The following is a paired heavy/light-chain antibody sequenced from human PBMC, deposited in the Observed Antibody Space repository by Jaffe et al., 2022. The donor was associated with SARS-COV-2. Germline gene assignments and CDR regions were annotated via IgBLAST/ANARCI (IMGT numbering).Heavy chain of an antibody. D-gene: IGHD2-8*01. CDR2: IYPGDSGT. V-gene: IGHV5-51*01. CDR3: ATSSVCSNGACYSGLGH. CDR1: GYSPTNFW. Sequence: EVQLVQSGAEVKKSGESLRISCRGSGYSPTNFWIGWVRQMPGKGLEWMGIIYPGDSGTRYSPSFEGQVTISVDKSITTAYLQWSSLKASDTAVYYCATSSVCSNGACYSGLGHWGQGTLVTVSS. J-gene: IGHJ4*02.
Light chain of an antibody. CDR3: QKYNSAPWT. Sequence: DIQMTQSPPSLSASVGDRVTITCRASQGISHYLAWYQQKPGKVPELLIYAASTLQSGVPSRFSGSGSGTDFTLTISSLQPEDVATYYCQKYNSAPWTFGQGTKVEIK. CDR1: QGISHY. V-gene: IGKV1-27*01. J-gene: IGKJ1*01. CDR2: AAS.